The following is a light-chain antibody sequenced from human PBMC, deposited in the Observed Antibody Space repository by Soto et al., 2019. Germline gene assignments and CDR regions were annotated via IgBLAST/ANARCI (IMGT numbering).Light chain of an antibody. Sequence: QSVLTQPASVSGSPGQSITISCTGTSSDVGGYNYVSWYQHHPGKAPKLIIYDVSNRPSGVSNRFSGSKSGNTASLTISGLQAEDEAAYYCSSYTTRSTLDVVFGGGTKLTVL. V-gene: IGLV2-14*03. CDR1: SSDVGGYNY. J-gene: IGLJ2*01. CDR2: DVS. CDR3: SSYTTRSTLDVV.